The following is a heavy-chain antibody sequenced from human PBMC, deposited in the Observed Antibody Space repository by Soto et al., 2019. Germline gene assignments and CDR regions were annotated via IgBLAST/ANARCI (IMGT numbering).Heavy chain of an antibody. CDR1: GGSISSYY. V-gene: IGHV4-59*01. CDR3: ARAGYCSGGSCWGGIDY. D-gene: IGHD2-15*01. J-gene: IGHJ4*02. CDR2: IYYSGST. Sequence: QVQLQESGPGLVKPSETLSLTCTVSGGSISSYYWSWIRQPPGKGLEWIGYIYYSGSTNYTPSLKSRVTTSVDTSKNQFSLKLSSVTAADTAVYYCARAGYCSGGSCWGGIDYWGQGTLVTVSS.